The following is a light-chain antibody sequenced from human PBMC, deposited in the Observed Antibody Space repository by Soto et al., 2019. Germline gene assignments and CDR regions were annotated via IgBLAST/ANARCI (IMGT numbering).Light chain of an antibody. Sequence: IPLTQSPATVSVSPGETVTLSCRASQTIYSNLGWYQQRPGQAPRLIIYRASTRATGIPARFSGSGSGTEFTLSTYSLQCEDFAVYDGQHYRNSWAVGRGTKVVIE. V-gene: IGKV3-15*01. CDR1: QTIYSN. CDR2: RAS. CDR3: QHYRNSWA. J-gene: IGKJ1*01.